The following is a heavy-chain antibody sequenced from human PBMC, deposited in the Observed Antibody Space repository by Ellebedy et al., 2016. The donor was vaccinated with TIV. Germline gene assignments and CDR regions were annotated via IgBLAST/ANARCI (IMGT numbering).Heavy chain of an antibody. D-gene: IGHD3-22*01. CDR2: ISGSGGST. Sequence: GESLKISXAASGFTFSSYAMSWVRQAPGKGLEWVSVISGSGGSTYYADSVKGRFTISRDNSKNTLYLQMNSLRAEDTAVYYCARDRGPRYDSSGYYPSDGMDVWGQGTTVTVSS. CDR1: GFTFSSYA. CDR3: ARDRGPRYDSSGYYPSDGMDV. J-gene: IGHJ6*02. V-gene: IGHV3-23*01.